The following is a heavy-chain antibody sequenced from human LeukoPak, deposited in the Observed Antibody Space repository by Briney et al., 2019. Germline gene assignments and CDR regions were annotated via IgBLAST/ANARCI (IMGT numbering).Heavy chain of an antibody. D-gene: IGHD3-10*01. V-gene: IGHV3-23*01. Sequence: GGSLRLSCAASGFTFSSYAMSWVRQAPGKGLEWVSGISGSGDSTYYADSVKGRFTISRDNAKNTLYLQMNSLRVEDTAVYYCTTVTYYNSRAPGDYWGQGTLVTVSS. J-gene: IGHJ4*02. CDR2: ISGSGDST. CDR3: TTVTYYNSRAPGDY. CDR1: GFTFSSYA.